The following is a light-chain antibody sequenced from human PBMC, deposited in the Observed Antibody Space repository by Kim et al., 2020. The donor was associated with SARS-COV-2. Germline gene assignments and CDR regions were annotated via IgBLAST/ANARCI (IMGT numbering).Light chain of an antibody. Sequence: ASVGDRVTIPCRASQSISGWLAWHQQKPGKAPKVLIYEASSLESGVSSRFTGSGAVTEFTLTISSLQPDDFANYYCQKYNTYSWTFGQGTKVYIK. CDR1: QSISGW. J-gene: IGKJ1*01. V-gene: IGKV1-5*03. CDR2: EAS. CDR3: QKYNTYSWT.